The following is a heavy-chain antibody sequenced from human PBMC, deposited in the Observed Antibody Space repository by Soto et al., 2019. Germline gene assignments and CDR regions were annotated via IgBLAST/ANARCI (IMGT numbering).Heavy chain of an antibody. CDR1: GYTFTRYG. CDR3: AREGDVPYYYYGMDV. V-gene: IGHV1-18*01. J-gene: IGHJ6*02. D-gene: IGHD2-21*02. Sequence: QVHLVQSGAEVKKPGASVKVSCKTSGYTFTRYGISWVRQAPGQGLEWMGWISGYDGRTNFAQKVQDRVTMTTDTSRSTVYMELRSLSSDETAVYYCAREGDVPYYYYGMDVWGQGTTVTVSS. CDR2: ISGYDGRT.